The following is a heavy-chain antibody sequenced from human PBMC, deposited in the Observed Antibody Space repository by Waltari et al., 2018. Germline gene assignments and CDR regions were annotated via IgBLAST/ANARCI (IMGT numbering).Heavy chain of an antibody. Sequence: QVQLVQSGAAVKKPGASGKVSCKAPGYTFTSYAMHWVRQAPGQRLDWMGWINAGNGNTKYSQKFQGRVTITRDPSASTAYMELSSLRSEDTAVYYCARDLGGGGYNGDFDYWGQGTLVTVSS. CDR1: GYTFTSYA. CDR2: INAGNGNT. D-gene: IGHD2-8*01. V-gene: IGHV1-3*01. CDR3: ARDLGGGGYNGDFDY. J-gene: IGHJ4*02.